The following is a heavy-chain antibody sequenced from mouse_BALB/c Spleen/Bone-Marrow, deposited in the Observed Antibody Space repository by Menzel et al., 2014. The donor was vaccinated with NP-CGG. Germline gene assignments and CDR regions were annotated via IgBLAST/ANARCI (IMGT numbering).Heavy chain of an antibody. CDR1: GFNIKDTY. CDR2: IDPANGST. Sequence: VQLKESGAELVKPGASVKLSCTASGFNIKDTYMHWVKQRPEQGLEWIGRIDPANGSTKYDPKFQGKATITADTSSNTAYLQLSSLTSEDTAVYYCASYYYGRAWFAYWGQGTLVTVSA. CDR3: ASYYYGRAWFAY. D-gene: IGHD1-1*01. J-gene: IGHJ3*01. V-gene: IGHV14-3*02.